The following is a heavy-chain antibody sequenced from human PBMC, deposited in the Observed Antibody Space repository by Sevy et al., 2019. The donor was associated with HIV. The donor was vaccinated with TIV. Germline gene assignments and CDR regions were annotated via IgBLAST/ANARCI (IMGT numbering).Heavy chain of an antibody. Sequence: GGSLRLSCAASGFTVSSNYMSWVRQAPGKGLEWVSVIYSGGRTYYVDSVKGGFTISSSDSKNTLYLQMNSLRAEDTAVYYCARVNCSGGSCYYYYGMDVWGQGTTVTVSS. J-gene: IGHJ6*02. V-gene: IGHV3-53*01. CDR2: IYSGGRT. CDR3: ARVNCSGGSCYYYYGMDV. CDR1: GFTVSSNY. D-gene: IGHD2-15*01.